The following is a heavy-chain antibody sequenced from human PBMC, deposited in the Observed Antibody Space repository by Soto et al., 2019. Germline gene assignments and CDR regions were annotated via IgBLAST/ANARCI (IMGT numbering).Heavy chain of an antibody. V-gene: IGHV3-9*02. CDR1: GFPTNDRA. D-gene: IGHD2-15*01. CDR3: VKDVAPGGLDY. J-gene: IGHJ4*02. Sequence: GGSLRLSCTTSGFPTNDRAMHWIRQAPGKGLEWVSGIYWKSVRIDYADSVKGRFTISRDNAGISLYLQMNSLREEDTAVYYCVKDVAPGGLDYWGQGALVTVSS. CDR2: IYWKSVRI.